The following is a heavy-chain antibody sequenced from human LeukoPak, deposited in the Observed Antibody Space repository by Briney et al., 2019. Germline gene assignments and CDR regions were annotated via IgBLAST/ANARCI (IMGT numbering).Heavy chain of an antibody. D-gene: IGHD3-22*01. CDR2: IWYDGSNK. V-gene: IGHV3-33*01. Sequence: GRSLRPSCAASGFTFSSYGMHWVRQAPGKGLEWVAVIWYDGSNKYYADSVKGRFTISRDNSKNTLYLQMNSLRAEDTAVYYCARDPAPHDSSGYFDYWGQGTLVTVSS. CDR3: ARDPAPHDSSGYFDY. CDR1: GFTFSSYG. J-gene: IGHJ4*02.